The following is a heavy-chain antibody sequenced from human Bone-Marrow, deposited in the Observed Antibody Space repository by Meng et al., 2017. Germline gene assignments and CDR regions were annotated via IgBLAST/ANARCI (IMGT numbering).Heavy chain of an antibody. Sequence: QVPVQEAGPGLVRPSETLSPTCTVSGGSVSSGPYYWTGVRQPPGKGLEWIGYKFHDGTTNYNPSLKSRVTMSVDASKKQFSLNLSSVTAADTAVYYCARDNMGSIDYWGQGTLVTVSS. CDR2: KFHDGTT. CDR3: ARDNMGSIDY. J-gene: IGHJ4*02. D-gene: IGHD1-26*01. V-gene: IGHV4-61*01. CDR1: GGSVSSGPYY.